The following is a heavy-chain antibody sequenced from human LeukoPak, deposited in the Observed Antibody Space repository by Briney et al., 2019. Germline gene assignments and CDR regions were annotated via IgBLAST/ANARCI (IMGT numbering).Heavy chain of an antibody. J-gene: IGHJ4*02. D-gene: IGHD6-19*01. CDR2: ISHSGST. CDR3: ATDFGDSSGWYRF. Sequence: SETLSLTCTVSGYSISSGYYWGWIRQPPGKGLEWIGSISHSGSTYYNPSLKSRITISVDTSKNQFSLKVSSVTAADTAVYYCATDFGDSSGWYRFWGQGTLVTVSS. CDR1: GYSISSGYY. V-gene: IGHV4-38-2*02.